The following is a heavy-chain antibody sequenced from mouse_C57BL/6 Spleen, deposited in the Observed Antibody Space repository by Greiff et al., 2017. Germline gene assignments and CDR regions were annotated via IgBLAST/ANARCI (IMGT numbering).Heavy chain of an antibody. CDR3: ARGAVVAFYAMDY. D-gene: IGHD1-1*01. J-gene: IGHJ4*01. Sequence: VQLQQSGPELVKPGASVKISCKASGYTFTDYYMNWVKQSHGKSLEWIGDINPNNGGTSYNQKFKGKATLTVDKSSSTAYMELRSLTSEDSAVYYCARGAVVAFYAMDYWGQGTSVTVSS. CDR1: GYTFTDYY. CDR2: INPNNGGT. V-gene: IGHV1-26*01.